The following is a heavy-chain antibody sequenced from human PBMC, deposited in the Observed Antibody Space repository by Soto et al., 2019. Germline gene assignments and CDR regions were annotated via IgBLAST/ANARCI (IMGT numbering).Heavy chain of an antibody. CDR2: IYYSGST. J-gene: IGHJ6*02. V-gene: IGHV4-31*03. D-gene: IGHD6-13*01. CDR3: ARGDSSSWYTYYYYGMDV. CDR1: GGSISSGGYY. Sequence: SETLSLTCTVSGGSISSGGYYWSWIRQHPGKGLEWIGYIYYSGSTYYNPSLKSRVTISVDTSKNQFSLKLSSVTAADTAVYYCARGDSSSWYTYYYYGMDVWGQGTTVTAP.